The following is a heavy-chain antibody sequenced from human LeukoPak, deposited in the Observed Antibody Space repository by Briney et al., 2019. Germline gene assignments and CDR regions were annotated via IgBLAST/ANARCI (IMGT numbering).Heavy chain of an antibody. Sequence: ASVKVSCKVSGYTLTELSMHWVRQAPGKGLEWMGGFDPEDGETIYAQKFQGRVTMTEDTSTDTAYMELSSLRSEDTAVYYCATVFSGYPTDQGYNWFDPWGQGTLVTVSS. J-gene: IGHJ5*02. CDR2: FDPEDGET. CDR3: ATVFSGYPTDQGYNWFDP. CDR1: GYTLTELS. D-gene: IGHD3-9*01. V-gene: IGHV1-24*01.